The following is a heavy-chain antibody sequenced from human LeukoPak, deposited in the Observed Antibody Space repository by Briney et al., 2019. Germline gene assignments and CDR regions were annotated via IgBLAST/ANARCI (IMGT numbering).Heavy chain of an antibody. CDR2: IKPSGGST. V-gene: IGHV1-46*01. J-gene: IGHJ4*02. CDR1: GYTFTSYY. Sequence: ASVKVSCKASGYTFTSYYMHWVRQAPGQGLEWMGIIKPSGGSTSYAQKFQGRVTMTRDTSTSTVYMELSSLRSEDTAVYYCARDHYYYGSGSYYQFPDYWGQGTLVTVSS. CDR3: ARDHYYYGSGSYYQFPDY. D-gene: IGHD3-10*01.